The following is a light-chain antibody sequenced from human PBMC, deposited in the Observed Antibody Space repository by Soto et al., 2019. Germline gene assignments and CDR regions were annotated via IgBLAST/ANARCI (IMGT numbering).Light chain of an antibody. CDR2: DAS. CDR3: QQRSNWPLR. V-gene: IGKV3-11*01. Sequence: EIVLTQSPATLSLSPGERATLSCRASQSVSSYLAWYQQKPGQAPRLLIYDASNRATGIPARFSGSGSGTDFTLTISSLEPEDFAVYYWQQRSNWPLRFGQGTRLEIK. CDR1: QSVSSY. J-gene: IGKJ5*01.